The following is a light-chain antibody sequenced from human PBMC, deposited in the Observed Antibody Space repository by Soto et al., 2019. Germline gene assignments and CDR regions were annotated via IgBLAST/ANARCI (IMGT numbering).Light chain of an antibody. CDR3: QSFDSSLSGWV. Sequence: QSALTQPPSVSGAPGQRVTISCTGSSSNIGAGYDVHWYQQLPGTAPKLLIYGNSNRPSGVPDRIAGSKSGTSASLAISGLQAEDEADYYFQSFDSSLSGWVFGGGTKLTVL. V-gene: IGLV1-40*01. CDR1: SSNIGAGYD. CDR2: GNS. J-gene: IGLJ2*01.